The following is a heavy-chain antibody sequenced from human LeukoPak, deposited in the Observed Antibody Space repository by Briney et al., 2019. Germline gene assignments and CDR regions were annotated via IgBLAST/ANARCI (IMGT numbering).Heavy chain of an antibody. V-gene: IGHV3-23*01. J-gene: IGHJ4*02. Sequence: SGGSLRLSCAASGFTFSTYAMSWVRQAPGTGLEWVSGITPSGSSAYHADSVKGRFFISRDNSKNTLYLQMNSLRAEDTAVYYCAKDVPLATTGYLYFDNWGQGTLVTVSS. CDR1: GFTFSTYA. CDR2: ITPSGSSA. D-gene: IGHD3-9*01. CDR3: AKDVPLATTGYLYFDN.